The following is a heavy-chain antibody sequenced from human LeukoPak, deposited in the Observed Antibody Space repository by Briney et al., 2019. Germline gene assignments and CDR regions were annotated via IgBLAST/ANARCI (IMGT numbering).Heavy chain of an antibody. CDR2: ISYDGSNK. V-gene: IGHV3-30-3*01. D-gene: IGHD4-17*01. CDR3: ARDGDYLAFDI. CDR1: GFTFSSYA. J-gene: IGHJ3*02. Sequence: GSLRLSCAASGFTFSSYAMHWVRQAPGKGLEWVAVISYDGSNKYYADSVKGRFTISRDNSKNTLYLQMNSLRAEDTAVYYCARDGDYLAFDIWGQGTMVTVSS.